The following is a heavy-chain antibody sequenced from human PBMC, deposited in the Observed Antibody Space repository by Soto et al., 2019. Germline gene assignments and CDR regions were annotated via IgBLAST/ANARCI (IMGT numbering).Heavy chain of an antibody. Sequence: SETLSLTCAVHNGSLDGYYWNWIRQPPGKGLEWIGEINHSGTTHFNPSLKRRVTMSVDTSKNQVSLTLNSVTAAYTAAYFCARGVGYTYGSSVYWGQGTWVTVSS. CDR1: NGSLDGYY. CDR3: ARGVGYTYGSSVY. CDR2: INHSGTT. V-gene: IGHV4-34*01. D-gene: IGHD5-18*01. J-gene: IGHJ4*02.